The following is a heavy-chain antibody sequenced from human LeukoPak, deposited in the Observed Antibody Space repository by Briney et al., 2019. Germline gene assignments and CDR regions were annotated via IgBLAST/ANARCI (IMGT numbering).Heavy chain of an antibody. V-gene: IGHV1-2*02. CDR3: AAEYSGYVNWFDP. CDR2: INPNSGGT. D-gene: IGHD5-12*01. J-gene: IGHJ5*02. Sequence: ASVKVSCKASGYTFTGYYMHWVRQAPGQGLDWMGWINPNSGGTNYAQKFQGRVTMSRDTSISTAYMELSRLRSDDTAVYYCAAEYSGYVNWFDPWGQGTLVTVSS. CDR1: GYTFTGYY.